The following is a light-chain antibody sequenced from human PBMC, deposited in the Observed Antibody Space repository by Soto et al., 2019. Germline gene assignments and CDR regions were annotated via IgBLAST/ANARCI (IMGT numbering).Light chain of an antibody. CDR1: QGVDNY. J-gene: IGKJ1*01. V-gene: IGKV1-27*01. Sequence: QMTQSPSSLSASIGDRVTITCPASQGVDNYLAWYQQRPGKVPRLLIYAASTLQSGVPSRFSGSRSGADFTLTISSLQPEDVATYYCQHYNTALETFGQGTRVEIK. CDR3: QHYNTALET. CDR2: AAS.